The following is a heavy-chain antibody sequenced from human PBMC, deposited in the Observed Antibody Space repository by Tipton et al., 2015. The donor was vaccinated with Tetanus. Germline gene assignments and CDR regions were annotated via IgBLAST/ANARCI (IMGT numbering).Heavy chain of an antibody. V-gene: IGHV4-31*03. CDR2: IYYSGST. D-gene: IGHD1-26*01. J-gene: IGHJ4*02. CDR3: ARDQARGARGWNYFDY. Sequence: PLTCTVSGGSISSGGYYWSWIRQHPGKGLEWIGDIYYSGSTYYNPSLKSRVTISVDTSKNQFSLKLNSVTAADTAVYYCARDQARGARGWNYFDYWGQGTLVTVSS. CDR1: GGSISSGGYY.